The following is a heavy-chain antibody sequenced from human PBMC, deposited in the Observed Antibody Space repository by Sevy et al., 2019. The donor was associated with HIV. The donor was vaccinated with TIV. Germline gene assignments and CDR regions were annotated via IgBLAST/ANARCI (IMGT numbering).Heavy chain of an antibody. D-gene: IGHD6-19*01. J-gene: IGHJ3*02. CDR1: GYTFTSYG. CDR2: IGVYNGNK. Sequence: ASVKVSCKASGYTFTSYGISWVRQAPGQGLEWMGWIGVYNGNKNYAQKFQGRVTLTTDTSTSTAYLDLRSLRSDDTAVYYCASISVADNGGAFDIWGQGTMVTVSS. V-gene: IGHV1-18*04. CDR3: ASISVADNGGAFDI.